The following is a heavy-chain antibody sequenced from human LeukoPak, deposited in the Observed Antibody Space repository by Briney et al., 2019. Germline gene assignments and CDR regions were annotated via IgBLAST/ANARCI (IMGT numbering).Heavy chain of an antibody. V-gene: IGHV1-69*05. J-gene: IGHJ3*02. CDR1: GGTFSSYA. CDR2: IIPIFGTA. CDR3: ARDRQSELYYYDSSGYIHAFDI. D-gene: IGHD3-22*01. Sequence: ASVKVSCKASGGTFSSYAISWVRQAPGQGLEWMGGIIPIFGTANYAQKFQGRVTMTTDTSTSTAYMELRSLRSDDTAVYYCARDRQSELYYYDSSGYIHAFDIWGQGTMVTVSS.